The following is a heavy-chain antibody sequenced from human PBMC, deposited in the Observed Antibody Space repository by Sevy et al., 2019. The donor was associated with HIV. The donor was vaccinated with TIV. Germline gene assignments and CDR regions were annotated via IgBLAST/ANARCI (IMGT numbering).Heavy chain of an antibody. CDR3: ARDILTGYYIKTPSYYFDY. J-gene: IGHJ4*02. CDR1: GGSISSSSYY. Sequence: SETLSLTCTVSGGSISSSSYYWGWIRQPPGKGLEWIGSIYYSGSTYYNPSLKSRVTISVDTSQNQFSLKLSSVTAADAAVYYYARDILTGYYIKTPSYYFDYWGQGTLVTVSS. D-gene: IGHD3-9*01. V-gene: IGHV4-39*02. CDR2: IYYSGST.